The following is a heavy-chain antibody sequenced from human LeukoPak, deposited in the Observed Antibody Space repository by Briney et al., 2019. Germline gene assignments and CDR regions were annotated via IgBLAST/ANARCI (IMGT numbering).Heavy chain of an antibody. J-gene: IGHJ4*02. CDR3: ARIAAAGRGY. CDR2: INWNGGST. V-gene: IGHV3-20*04. CDR1: GFSFNDHV. Sequence: GGSLRLSCAASGFSFNDHVMHWVRQAPGKGLEWVSGINWNGGSTGYADSVKGRFTISRDNAKNSLYLQMNSLRAEDTALYYCARIAAAGRGYWGQGTLVTVSS. D-gene: IGHD6-13*01.